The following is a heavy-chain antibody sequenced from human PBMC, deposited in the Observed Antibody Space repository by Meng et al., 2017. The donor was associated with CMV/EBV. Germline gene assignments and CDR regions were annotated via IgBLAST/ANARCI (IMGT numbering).Heavy chain of an antibody. Sequence: GESLKISCAASGFTFSSYAMSWVRQAPGKGLEWVSAISGSGGSTYYADSVKGRFTISRDNSKNTLYLQMNILRAENTAVYYSAKIAGRTVAPYCSSTSCYTGRGYFDYWGQGTLVTVSS. CDR1: GFTFSSYA. V-gene: IGHV3-23*01. CDR3: AKIAGRTVAPYCSSTSCYTGRGYFDY. CDR2: ISGSGGST. D-gene: IGHD2-2*02. J-gene: IGHJ4*02.